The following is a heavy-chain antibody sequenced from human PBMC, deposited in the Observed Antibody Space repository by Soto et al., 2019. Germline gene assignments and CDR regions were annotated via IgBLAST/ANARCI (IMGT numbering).Heavy chain of an antibody. J-gene: IGHJ6*02. CDR1: GFTFSDYA. Sequence: PGGSLRLSCLASGFTFSDYAMTWVRHVPGRGLEWVASLDGAGGSTYSADSVRGRFTISRDNSQNTLFLQMKRLTVDDTAIYYCTAPRDEYGSGVSWFTYGMDIWGQGTTVTVSS. CDR3: TAPRDEYGSGVSWFTYGMDI. CDR2: LDGAGGST. V-gene: IGHV3-23*01. D-gene: IGHD3-10*01.